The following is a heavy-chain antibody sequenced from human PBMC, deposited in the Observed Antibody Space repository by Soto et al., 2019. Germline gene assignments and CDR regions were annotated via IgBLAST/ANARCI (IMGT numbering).Heavy chain of an antibody. D-gene: IGHD2-2*01. V-gene: IGHV1-3*01. CDR3: ARDLIVVVPAARSGPGFDY. Sequence: GASVKVSCKASGYTFTSYAMHWVRQAPGQRLEWMGWINAGNGNTKYSQKFQGRVTITRDTSASTAYMELSSLRSEDTAVYYCARDLIVVVPAARSGPGFDYWGQGTLVTVSS. CDR2: INAGNGNT. J-gene: IGHJ4*02. CDR1: GYTFTSYA.